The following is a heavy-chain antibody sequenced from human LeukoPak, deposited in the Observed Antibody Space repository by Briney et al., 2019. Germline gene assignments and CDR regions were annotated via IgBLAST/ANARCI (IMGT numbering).Heavy chain of an antibody. CDR2: IYYSGST. Sequence: SETLSLTCTVSGGSISSSSYYWGWIRQPPGKGLEWIGSIYYSGSTYYNPSLKSRVTISVDTSKNQSSLKLSSVTAADTAVYYCARDRSLGWELPAAITSYYYYYYMDVWGKGTTVTVSS. J-gene: IGHJ6*03. V-gene: IGHV4-39*07. CDR1: GGSISSSSYY. CDR3: ARDRSLGWELPAAITSYYYYYYMDV. D-gene: IGHD2-2*02.